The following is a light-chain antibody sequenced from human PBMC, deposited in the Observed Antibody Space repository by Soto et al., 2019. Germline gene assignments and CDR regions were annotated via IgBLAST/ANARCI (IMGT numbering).Light chain of an antibody. CDR2: GAS. Sequence: EIVLTQSPGTLSLSPGERATLSCRASQSVSSSYLAWYQQKPGQAPRLVIFGASSRATGIPDRFSGSGSGTDFTLTISRLEPEEFAGYYCQQYGSSPWTFGQGTKVEIK. V-gene: IGKV3-20*01. CDR3: QQYGSSPWT. J-gene: IGKJ1*01. CDR1: QSVSSSY.